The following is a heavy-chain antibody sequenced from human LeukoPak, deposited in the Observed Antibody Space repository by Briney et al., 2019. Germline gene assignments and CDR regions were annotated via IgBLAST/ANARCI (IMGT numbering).Heavy chain of an antibody. CDR2: VDHTGST. Sequence: SETLSLTCSVSDDSITMYYWTWIRQPPGKRLEWIGYVDHTGSTNFNPSLTGRVSISRDTTKNLFSLRLRAVTAADTAVYARGRVSSRTWYSTYYYYFYMDVWGKGTTVTVSS. CDR1: DDSITMYY. V-gene: IGHV4-59*01. J-gene: IGHJ6*03. CDR3: GRVSSRTWYSTYYYYFYMDV. D-gene: IGHD1-1*01.